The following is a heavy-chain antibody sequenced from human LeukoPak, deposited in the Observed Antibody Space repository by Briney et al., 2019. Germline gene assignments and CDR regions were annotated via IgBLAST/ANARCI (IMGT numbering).Heavy chain of an antibody. V-gene: IGHV4-34*01. Sequence: SETLSLTCAVYGGSFSGYYWSWIRQPPGKGLEWIGEINHSGSTNYNPSLKSRVTISVDTSKNQFSLKLSSVTAADTAVYYCARGPPNWGMVGYWGQGTLVTVSS. CDR3: ARGPPNWGMVGY. D-gene: IGHD7-27*01. CDR2: INHSGST. J-gene: IGHJ4*02. CDR1: GGSFSGYY.